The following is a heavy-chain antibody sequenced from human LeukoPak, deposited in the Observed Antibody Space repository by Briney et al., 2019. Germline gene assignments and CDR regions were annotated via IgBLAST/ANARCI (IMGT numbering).Heavy chain of an antibody. V-gene: IGHV3-21*01. D-gene: IGHD6-19*01. Sequence: GGSLRLSCAASGFTFSSYSMNWVRQAPGKGLEWVSSISSSSSYIYYADSVKGRFTISRDNAKNSLYLQMNSLRAEDAAVYYCARGYSSGRYGEWGQGTLVTVSS. CDR3: ARGYSSGRYGE. CDR1: GFTFSSYS. CDR2: ISSSSSYI. J-gene: IGHJ4*02.